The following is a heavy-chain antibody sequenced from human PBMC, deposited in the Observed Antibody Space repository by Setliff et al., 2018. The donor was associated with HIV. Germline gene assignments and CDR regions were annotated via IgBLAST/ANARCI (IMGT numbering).Heavy chain of an antibody. V-gene: IGHV4-61*09. D-gene: IGHD2-21*02. CDR3: ASSCGGDCPLGY. J-gene: IGHJ4*02. CDR1: GGSISSGSYY. CDR2: IYTSGST. Sequence: LSLTCTVSGGSISSGSYYWSWIRQPAGKGLEWIGHIYTSGSTNYNPSLKSRVTISVDTSKNQFSLKLSSVTAADTAVYYCASSCGGDCPLGYWGQGTLVTVSS.